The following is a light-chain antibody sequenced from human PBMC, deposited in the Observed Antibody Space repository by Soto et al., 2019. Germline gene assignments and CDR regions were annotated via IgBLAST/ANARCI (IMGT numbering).Light chain of an antibody. CDR3: QQYETFSGT. Sequence: EIVLTQSPGTLSLSPGERVTLSCRASQSVSDNYLAWYQQKAGQAPRLIIYGASSRATGIPDRFSGRGSGTDFTLTISRLEPEDFATYYCQQYETFSGTFGPGTKVEI. CDR1: QSVSDNY. V-gene: IGKV3-20*01. CDR2: GAS. J-gene: IGKJ1*01.